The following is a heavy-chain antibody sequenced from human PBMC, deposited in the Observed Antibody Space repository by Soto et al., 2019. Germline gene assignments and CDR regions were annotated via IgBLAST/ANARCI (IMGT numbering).Heavy chain of an antibody. CDR3: ARDPSADLPLSFDI. Sequence: GGSLRLSCAASGFTFSSYGMHWVRQAPGKGLEWVAVIWYDGSNKYYADSVKGRFTISRDNSKNTLYLQMNSLRAEDTAVYYCARDPSADLPLSFDIWGQGTMVTVSS. J-gene: IGHJ3*02. CDR2: IWYDGSNK. D-gene: IGHD6-25*01. V-gene: IGHV3-33*01. CDR1: GFTFSSYG.